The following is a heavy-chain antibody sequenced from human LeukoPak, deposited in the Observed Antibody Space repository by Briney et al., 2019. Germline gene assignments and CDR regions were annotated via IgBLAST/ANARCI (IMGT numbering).Heavy chain of an antibody. Sequence: GASVKVSCTASGYTFTSYDINWVRQATGHGLEWMGWMNPHSGNTGYAQKFQGRVTMTRNTSISTAYMELSSLRSEDTAVYYCARGAGYCSSTSCYTWFDPWGQGTLVTVSS. CDR3: ARGAGYCSSTSCYTWFDP. J-gene: IGHJ5*02. CDR1: GYTFTSYD. CDR2: MNPHSGNT. V-gene: IGHV1-8*01. D-gene: IGHD2-2*02.